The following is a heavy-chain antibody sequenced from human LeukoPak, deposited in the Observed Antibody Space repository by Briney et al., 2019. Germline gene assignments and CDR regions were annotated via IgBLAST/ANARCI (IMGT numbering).Heavy chain of an antibody. D-gene: IGHD2-15*01. CDR3: ARAPRGFQWYVEH. Sequence: GGSLRLSCAASGFTFSKFPMGWVRQAPGKGLEWVSDISGDGGKTYHADSVKGRFTISRDSSKNMLYLQMNSLRAEDTAVYYCARAPRGFQWYVEHWGQGTLVTVSS. J-gene: IGHJ1*01. CDR1: GFTFSKFP. CDR2: ISGDGGKT. V-gene: IGHV3-23*01.